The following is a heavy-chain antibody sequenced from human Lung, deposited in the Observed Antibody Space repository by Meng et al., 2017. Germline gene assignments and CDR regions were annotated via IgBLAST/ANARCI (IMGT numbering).Heavy chain of an antibody. CDR3: ARDSNSIASALRT. CDR1: GYTFASSATYG. CDR2: INSYVGNT. V-gene: IGHV1-18*01. J-gene: IGHJ5*02. Sequence: QVQLEQSGVEVKKPGASGKVSCKASGYTFASSATYGITWVRQAPGQGLEWMGWINSYVGNTNYAQNLQGRVTMTTETSTSTAYMELRSLRSDDTAVYYCARDSNSIASALRTWGQGTLVTVSS. D-gene: IGHD6-13*01.